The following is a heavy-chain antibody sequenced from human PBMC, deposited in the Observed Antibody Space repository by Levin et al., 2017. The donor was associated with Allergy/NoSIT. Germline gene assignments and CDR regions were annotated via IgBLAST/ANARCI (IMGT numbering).Heavy chain of an antibody. CDR2: IWYDGSNK. CDR3: ARFLTPFGELLFEGPSN. D-gene: IGHD3-10*01. Sequence: GGSLRLSCAASGFTFSSYGMHWVRQAPGKGLEWVAVIWYDGSNKYYADSVKGRFTISRDNSKNTLYLQMNSLRAEDTAVYYCARFLTPFGELLFEGPSNWGQGTLVTVSS. V-gene: IGHV3-33*01. CDR1: GFTFSSYG. J-gene: IGHJ4*02.